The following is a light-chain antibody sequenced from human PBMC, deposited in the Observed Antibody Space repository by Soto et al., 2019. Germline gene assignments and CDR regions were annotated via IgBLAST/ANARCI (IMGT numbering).Light chain of an antibody. CDR1: QSVLSTSNNERY. V-gene: IGKV4-1*01. J-gene: IGKJ1*01. CDR3: QQYYSTPPT. Sequence: DIVMTQSPDSLAVSLGERATINRKSSQSVLSTSNNERYLAWYQHKPGQPPKLLISWASTRESGVPDRFSGSGSGTDFTLTISSLQAEDVAVYYCQQYYSTPPTFGQGTKVEIK. CDR2: WAS.